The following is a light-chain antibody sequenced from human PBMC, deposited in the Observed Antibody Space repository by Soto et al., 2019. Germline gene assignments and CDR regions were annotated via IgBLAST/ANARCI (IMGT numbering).Light chain of an antibody. Sequence: QSALTQPRSVSGSPGQSVTISCTGTSSDVDAYNLVSWYQQHPGKAPKLIIYDVTKRPSGVPDRFSGSKSGITASLTISGLQAEDEADYFCCSYAGTYTFYFGGGTKLTVL. CDR3: CSYAGTYTFY. CDR2: DVT. V-gene: IGLV2-11*01. CDR1: SSDVDAYNL. J-gene: IGLJ2*01.